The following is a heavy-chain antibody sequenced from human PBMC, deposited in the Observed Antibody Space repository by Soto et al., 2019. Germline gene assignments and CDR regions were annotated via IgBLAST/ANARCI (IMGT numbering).Heavy chain of an antibody. CDR1: DGSFSGYC. CDR2: INHSGST. D-gene: IGHD3-10*01. CDR3: ARVSGIYYYGMDV. V-gene: IGHV4-34*01. Sequence: SETLSLTCAVYDGSFSGYCLSWIRQPPGKGLEWIGEINHSGSTNYNPSLKSRVTISVDTSKNQFSLKLSSVTAADTAVYYCARVSGIYYYGMDVWGQGTTVTSP. J-gene: IGHJ6*02.